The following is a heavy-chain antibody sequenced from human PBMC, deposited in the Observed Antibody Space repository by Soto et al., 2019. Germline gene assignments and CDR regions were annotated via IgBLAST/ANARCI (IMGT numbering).Heavy chain of an antibody. D-gene: IGHD3-22*01. CDR3: ARDGDGSGYYLDY. Sequence: QVQVQESGPGLVKPSQTLSLTCTVSNGSISSGGYYWSWIRQHPGKGLEWIGYIYYSGTTYYNPSLKSRVTISVDTSNNQLSLKLSSVTAADTAVYYCARDGDGSGYYLDYWGQGTLVTVSS. J-gene: IGHJ4*02. CDR2: IYYSGTT. V-gene: IGHV4-31*03. CDR1: NGSISSGGYY.